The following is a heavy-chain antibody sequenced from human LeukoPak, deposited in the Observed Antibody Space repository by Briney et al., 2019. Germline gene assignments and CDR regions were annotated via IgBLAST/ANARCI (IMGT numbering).Heavy chain of an antibody. CDR1: GFTFSSYW. V-gene: IGHV3-7*01. CDR2: IKQDESEK. D-gene: IGHD3-10*01. J-gene: IGHJ6*03. Sequence: GGSLRLSCAASGFTFSSYWMTWVRQAPGKGLEWVANIKQDESEKYYVDSVKGRFTISRDNAKDSLYLQMNSLRAEDTAVYYCARDKLTYYYGSGSYYYYYNIDVWGKGTTVTVSS. CDR3: ARDKLTYYYGSGSYYYYYNIDV.